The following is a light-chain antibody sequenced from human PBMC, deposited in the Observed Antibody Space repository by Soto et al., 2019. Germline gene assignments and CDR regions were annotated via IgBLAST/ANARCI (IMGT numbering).Light chain of an antibody. CDR3: QQYNNWPPWT. Sequence: ILMTQSPATLSVSPGERATLSCRASQSVSNNLAWYQQKPGQAPRLLIYDASTRATGIPARFSGSGSGTAFTLTISGLQSEDVAVYYCQQYNNWPPWTFGQGTKVEIK. V-gene: IGKV3-15*01. J-gene: IGKJ1*01. CDR1: QSVSNN. CDR2: DAS.